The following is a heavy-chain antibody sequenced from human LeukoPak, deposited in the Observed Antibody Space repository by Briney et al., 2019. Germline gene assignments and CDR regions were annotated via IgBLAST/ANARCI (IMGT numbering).Heavy chain of an antibody. Sequence: SQTLSLTCTVSGGSISSGDYYWSWIRPPPGQGLEWIGYIYYSGSTYYNPSLKSRVTISVDTSKNQFSLKLSSVTAADTAVYYCARDTDLDTAMVDYWGQGTLVTVSS. V-gene: IGHV4-30-4*08. D-gene: IGHD5-18*01. CDR3: ARDTDLDTAMVDY. J-gene: IGHJ4*02. CDR2: IYYSGST. CDR1: GGSISSGDYY.